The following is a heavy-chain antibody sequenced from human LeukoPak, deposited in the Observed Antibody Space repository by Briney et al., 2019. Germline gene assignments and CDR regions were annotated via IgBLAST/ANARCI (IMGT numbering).Heavy chain of an antibody. CDR2: IYYSGST. J-gene: IGHJ5*02. V-gene: IGHV4-39*01. Sequence: SETLSLTCTVSGGSISSSSYYWGWIRQPPGKGLEWIGSIYYSGSTYYNPSLKSRVTISVDTSKNQFSLKLSSVTAADTAVYYCVRRFIVDNWFDPWGQGTLVTVSS. CDR1: GGSISSSSYY. CDR3: VRRFIVDNWFDP. D-gene: IGHD3-16*02.